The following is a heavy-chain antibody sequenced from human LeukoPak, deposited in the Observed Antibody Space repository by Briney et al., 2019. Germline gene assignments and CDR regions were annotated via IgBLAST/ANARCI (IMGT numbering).Heavy chain of an antibody. CDR2: ISYDGSNK. J-gene: IGHJ4*02. D-gene: IGHD3-22*01. CDR1: GFTFSSYG. V-gene: IGHV3-30*03. Sequence: GGSLRLSCAASGFTFSSYGMHWVRQAPGKGLEWVAVISYDGSNKYYADSVKGRFTISRDNSKNTLDLQMNSLRAEDTAVYYCATSVGYDSSGSPYFDYWGQGTLVTVSS. CDR3: ATSVGYDSSGSPYFDY.